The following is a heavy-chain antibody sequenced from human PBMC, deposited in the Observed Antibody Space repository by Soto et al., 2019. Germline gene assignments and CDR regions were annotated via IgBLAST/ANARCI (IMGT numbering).Heavy chain of an antibody. CDR2: INYSGST. V-gene: IGHV4-59*08. D-gene: IGHD6-19*01. CDR3: ARHSQQWLVWDCAFDI. J-gene: IGHJ3*02. Sequence: PSETLSLTCAVYGGSFSGHYWTWIRQPPGKGLEWIGYINYSGSTNYNPSLKSRVTISVDTSKNQFSLKLSSVTAADTAVYYCARHSQQWLVWDCAFDIWGQGTMVTVSS. CDR1: GGSFSGHY.